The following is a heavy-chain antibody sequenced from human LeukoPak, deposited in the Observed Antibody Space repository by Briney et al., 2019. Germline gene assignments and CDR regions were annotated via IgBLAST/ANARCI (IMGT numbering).Heavy chain of an antibody. CDR2: FIPILGTA. CDR1: GDTFSDYA. J-gene: IGHJ6*04. D-gene: IGHD3-3*01. Sequence: ASVKVSCKASGDTFSDYALNWVRQAPGQGLEWMGVFIPILGTANSTQKFQDRVTITADISTNTVYMELSSLRSEDTAVYFCAGIPVFGVVLHQEPVWGKGTTVTVSS. CDR3: AGIPVFGVVLHQEPV. V-gene: IGHV1-69*10.